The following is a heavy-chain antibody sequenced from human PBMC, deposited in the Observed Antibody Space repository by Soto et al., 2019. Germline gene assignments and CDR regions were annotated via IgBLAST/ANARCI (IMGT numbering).Heavy chain of an antibody. V-gene: IGHV4-59*12. CDR2: IYYSGST. CDR3: ASRDYYYYMDV. CDR1: GGSISSYY. Sequence: SETLSLTCTVSGGSISSYYWSWIRQPPGKGLEWIGYIYYSGSTNYNPSLKSRVTISVDTSKNQFSLKLSSVTAADTAVYYCASRDYYYYMDVWGKGTTVTVSS. J-gene: IGHJ6*03.